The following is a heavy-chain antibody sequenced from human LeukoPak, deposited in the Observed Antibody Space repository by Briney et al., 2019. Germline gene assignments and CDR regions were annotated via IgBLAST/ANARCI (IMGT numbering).Heavy chain of an antibody. J-gene: IGHJ4*02. CDR3: EKEVYDSSGYTDH. V-gene: IGHV3-23*01. CDR1: GFTFSSYA. Sequence: GGTLRLTCAASGFTFSSYAMSWVRQAPGKGLEWVSAISGSGGSTYYAHSVKGQFNISRDNSKATLYLQMHSLRPEDTAVYYCEKEVYDSSGYTDHWGQGTLVTVSS. D-gene: IGHD3-22*01. CDR2: ISGSGGST.